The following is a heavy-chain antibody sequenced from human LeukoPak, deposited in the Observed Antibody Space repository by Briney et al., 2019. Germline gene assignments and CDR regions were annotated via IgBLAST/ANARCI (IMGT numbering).Heavy chain of an antibody. CDR1: GFSLSNARMG. J-gene: IGHJ4*02. CDR2: IFSNDEK. V-gene: IGHV2-26*01. D-gene: IGHD3-10*01. CDR3: ARISGRYYGSGSPHDY. Sequence: SGPVLVKPTETLTLTCTVSGFSLSNARMGVSWIRQPPGKALEWLSHIFSNDEKSYSTSLKSRLTISKDTSKSQVVLTMTNMDPVDTATYYCARISGRYYGSGSPHDYWGQGTLVTVSS.